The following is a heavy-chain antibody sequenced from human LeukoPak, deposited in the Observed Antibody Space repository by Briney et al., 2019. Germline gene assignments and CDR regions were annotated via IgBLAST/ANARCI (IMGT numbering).Heavy chain of an antibody. J-gene: IGHJ4*02. D-gene: IGHD3-22*01. V-gene: IGHV4-30-4*08. CDR2: IYYSGST. Sequence: SQTLSLTCTVSGDSISSGDYYWSWIRQPPGKGLEWIGYIYYSGSTYYNPSLKSRVTISVDTSKNQFSLKLSSVTAADTSVYYCAREDYYDSSGYYLVYWGQGTLVTVSS. CDR1: GDSISSGDYY. CDR3: AREDYYDSSGYYLVY.